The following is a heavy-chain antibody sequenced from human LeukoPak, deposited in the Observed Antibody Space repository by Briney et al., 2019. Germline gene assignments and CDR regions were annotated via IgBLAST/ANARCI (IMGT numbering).Heavy chain of an antibody. CDR3: ARLGYSYGAFDY. CDR2: IYTSGTT. J-gene: IGHJ4*02. Sequence: PSQNLSLTCSVSGDSISSGSFYWSWIRQPAGRGLEWIGRIYTSGTTNYNPSLKSRVTISVDTSKNQFSLKLSSVTAADTAVYYCARLGYSYGAFDYWGPGTLVTVSS. D-gene: IGHD5-18*01. CDR1: GDSISSGSFY. V-gene: IGHV4-61*02.